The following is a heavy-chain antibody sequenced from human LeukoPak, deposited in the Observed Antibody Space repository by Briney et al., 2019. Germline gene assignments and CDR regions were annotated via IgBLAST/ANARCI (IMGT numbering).Heavy chain of an antibody. Sequence: SETLSLTCAVYGGSFSGYYWSWIRQPPGKGLEWIGEINHSGSTNYNPSLKSRVTISVDTSKNQFSLKLSSVTAADTAVYYCARSRDSGYYHGDYFDYWGQGTLVTVSS. D-gene: IGHD3-22*01. CDR1: GGSFSGYY. V-gene: IGHV4-34*01. CDR3: ARSRDSGYYHGDYFDY. CDR2: INHSGST. J-gene: IGHJ4*02.